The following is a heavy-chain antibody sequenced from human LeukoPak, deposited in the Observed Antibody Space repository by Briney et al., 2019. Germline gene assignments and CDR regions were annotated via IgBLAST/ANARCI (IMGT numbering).Heavy chain of an antibody. V-gene: IGHV3-48*01. J-gene: IGHJ4*02. Sequence: GGSLRLSCAASGFTFSSYSMNWVRQAPGKGLEWVSYISSSSSTIYYADSVKGRFTISRDNAKNSLYLQMNSLRAEDTAVYYCARLIVVVPAATFDYWAREPWSPSPQ. CDR1: GFTFSSYS. D-gene: IGHD2-2*01. CDR3: ARLIVVVPAATFDY. CDR2: ISSSSSTI.